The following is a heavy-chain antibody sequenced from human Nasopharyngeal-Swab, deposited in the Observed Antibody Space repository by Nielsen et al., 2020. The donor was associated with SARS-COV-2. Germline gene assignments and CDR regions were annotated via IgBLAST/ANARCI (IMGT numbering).Heavy chain of an antibody. CDR2: VYPGNSEV. V-gene: IGHV5-51*01. J-gene: IGHJ5*02. CDR3: ARRAARDGYNYEVDP. CDR1: GYSFVNHW. Sequence: GESLKISCMASGYSFVNHWIGWVRQTPGKGLEWMGMVYPGNSEVAYGPSFQGHIPIAADKSISTAYLQCSRLRASDTAVYFCARRAARDGYNYEVDPWGQGTLVTVSS. D-gene: IGHD5-24*01.